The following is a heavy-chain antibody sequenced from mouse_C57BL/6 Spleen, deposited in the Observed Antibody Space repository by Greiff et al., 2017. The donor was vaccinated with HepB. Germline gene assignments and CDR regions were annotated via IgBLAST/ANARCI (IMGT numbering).Heavy chain of an antibody. CDR3: AREGDYYGSSYPFDY. CDR2: IDPSDSYT. J-gene: IGHJ2*01. CDR1: GYTFTSYW. D-gene: IGHD1-1*01. V-gene: IGHV1-50*01. Sequence: QVQLQQPGAELVKPGASVKLSCKASGYTFTSYWMQWVKQRPGQGLEWIGEIDPSDSYTNYNHKFKGKATLTVDTSSSTAYMQLSSLTSEDSAVYYCAREGDYYGSSYPFDYWGQGTTLTVSS.